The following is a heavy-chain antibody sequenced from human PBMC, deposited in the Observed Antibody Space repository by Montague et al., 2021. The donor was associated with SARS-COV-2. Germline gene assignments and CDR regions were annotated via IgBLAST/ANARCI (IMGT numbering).Heavy chain of an antibody. CDR2: IYHSGST. J-gene: IGHJ4*02. Sequence: SETLSLTCAVSGGSISNSNWWTWVRQPPGKGLEWIGEIYHSGSTNYNSSLRSRVTIPVDKSKNQFSLKLTSATAADTAVYYCARDDGWSAYWGQGTLVTVSS. CDR1: GGSISNSNW. V-gene: IGHV4-4*02. D-gene: IGHD3-3*01. CDR3: ARDDGWSAY.